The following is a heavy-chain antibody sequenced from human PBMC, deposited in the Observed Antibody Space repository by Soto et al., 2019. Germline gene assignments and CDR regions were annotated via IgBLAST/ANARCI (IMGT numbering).Heavy chain of an antibody. J-gene: IGHJ3*02. CDR3: ARGKFYAFDI. CDR1: GVSISIPNW. CDR2: IDHSGTT. V-gene: IGHV4-4*02. Sequence: QVQLQESGPGLVKPSGTLSLTCAVSGVSISIPNWWAWVRQAPGKGLEGIGEIDHSGTTNYNPSLNSRVTISLDRFKNQFSLRLTSVAAADTAVYFCARGKFYAFDIWGQGTMVTVSS.